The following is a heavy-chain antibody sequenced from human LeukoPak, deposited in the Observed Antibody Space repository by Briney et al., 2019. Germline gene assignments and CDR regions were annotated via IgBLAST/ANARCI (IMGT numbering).Heavy chain of an antibody. V-gene: IGHV5-51*01. D-gene: IGHD1-26*01. J-gene: IGHJ3*02. CDR3: ASIGGSYPDAFDI. Sequence: GESLQISSKGSGYSFTSDWIGWGRRMPGKGLEWMGIIYPGDADTRYSPSFQGQLTISADKSISTAYLQWSSLKASDTAMYYCASIGGSYPDAFDIWGQGTMVTVSS. CDR2: IYPGDADT. CDR1: GYSFTSDW.